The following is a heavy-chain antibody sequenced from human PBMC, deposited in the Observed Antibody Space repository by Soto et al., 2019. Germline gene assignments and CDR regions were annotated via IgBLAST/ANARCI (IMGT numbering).Heavy chain of an antibody. CDR1: GFTFSSYA. J-gene: IGHJ4*02. CDR3: AKDRGYSYGSIGFDY. Sequence: GGSLRLSCAASGFTFSSYAMSWVRQAPGKGLEWVSGISGSGSSTFYADSVKGRFSISRDNSKNTLYLQMNSLRAEDTAVYYCAKDRGYSYGSIGFDYWGQGTPVTVSS. D-gene: IGHD5-18*01. V-gene: IGHV3-23*01. CDR2: ISGSGSST.